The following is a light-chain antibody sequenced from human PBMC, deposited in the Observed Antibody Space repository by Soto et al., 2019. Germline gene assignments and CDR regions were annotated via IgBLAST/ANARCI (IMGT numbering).Light chain of an antibody. CDR2: AAS. J-gene: IGKJ5*01. Sequence: DIQMTQSPSSLFASVGDRVTITCRASQGIGNNLGWYQQKPGKAPKRLIYAASTLQSGVPSRFSGSGSGTEFTLTISSLQPEDFATYYCQQLNSYSITFGQGTRLEIK. V-gene: IGKV1-17*01. CDR1: QGIGNN. CDR3: QQLNSYSIT.